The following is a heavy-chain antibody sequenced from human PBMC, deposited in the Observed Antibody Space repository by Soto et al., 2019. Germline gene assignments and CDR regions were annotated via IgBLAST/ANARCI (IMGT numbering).Heavy chain of an antibody. CDR2: ISGSGGST. CDR1: GFTFSSYA. Sequence: GGSLRLSCAASGFTFSSYAMSWVRQAPGKGLEWVSAISGSGGSTYYADSVKGRFTISRDNSKNTLYLQMNSLRAEDAAVYYCAARSYSSSSGGAFDIWGQGTMVTVSS. CDR3: AARSYSSSSGGAFDI. V-gene: IGHV3-23*01. J-gene: IGHJ3*02. D-gene: IGHD6-6*01.